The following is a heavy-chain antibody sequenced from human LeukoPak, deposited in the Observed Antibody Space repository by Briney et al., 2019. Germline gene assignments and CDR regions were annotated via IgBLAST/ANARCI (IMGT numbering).Heavy chain of an antibody. V-gene: IGHV3-30*03. CDR3: ARWELPIDI. CDR1: GFTFSSYG. CDR2: ISYDGSNK. D-gene: IGHD1-26*01. J-gene: IGHJ3*02. Sequence: WGSLRLSCAASGFTFSSYGMHWVRQAPGKGLEWVAVISYDGSNKYYADSVKGRFTISRDNSKNTLYLQMNSLRAEDTAVYYCARWELPIDIWGQGTMVTVSS.